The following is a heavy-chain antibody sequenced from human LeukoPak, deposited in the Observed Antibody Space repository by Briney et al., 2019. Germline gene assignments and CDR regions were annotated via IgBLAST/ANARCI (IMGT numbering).Heavy chain of an antibody. Sequence: PGESLRLSYAASGFTFSDYYMSWIRQAPGKGLEWDSYISSSGSTIYYADSVKGRFNISRDSAKISLYLQMNSLRAEDTAVYSCARGRDGYNSGAFDIWGQGTMVTVSS. V-gene: IGHV3-11*04. CDR3: ARGRDGYNSGAFDI. CDR2: ISSSGSTI. J-gene: IGHJ3*02. CDR1: GFTFSDYY. D-gene: IGHD5-24*01.